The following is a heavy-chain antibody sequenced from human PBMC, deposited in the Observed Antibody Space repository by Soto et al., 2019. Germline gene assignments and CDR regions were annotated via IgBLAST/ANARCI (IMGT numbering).Heavy chain of an antibody. CDR3: ASKKLAHYYYYYGMDV. CDR1: GGSISSSNW. V-gene: IGHV4-4*02. J-gene: IGHJ6*02. CDR2: IYHSGST. D-gene: IGHD6-13*01. Sequence: SETLSLTCAVSGGSISSSNWWSWVRQPPGKGLEWIGEIYHSGSTNYNPSLKSRVTISVDKSKNQFSLKLSSVTAADTAVYYCASKKLAHYYYYYGMDVWGQGTTVTVSS.